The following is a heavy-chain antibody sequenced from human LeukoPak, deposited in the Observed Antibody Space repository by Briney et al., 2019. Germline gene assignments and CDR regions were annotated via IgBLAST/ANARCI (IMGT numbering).Heavy chain of an antibody. CDR1: GYTFTDYY. Sequence: ASVKVSCKASGYTFTDYYIHWVRQAPGQGLEWMGWINPNVGATNYAQKFQGRVTMARDTSISTAYMELRRLRSDDTAVYYCARFIMVLGVIRYWFDSWGQGTPVTVSS. CDR3: ARFIMVLGVIRYWFDS. D-gene: IGHD3-10*01. J-gene: IGHJ5*01. V-gene: IGHV1-2*02. CDR2: INPNVGAT.